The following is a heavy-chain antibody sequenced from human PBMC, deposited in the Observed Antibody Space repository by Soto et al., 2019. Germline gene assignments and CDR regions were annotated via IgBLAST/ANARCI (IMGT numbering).Heavy chain of an antibody. CDR3: TRDSSSWSPGWYFDL. Sequence: EVQLVESGGGLVQPGGSLRLSCAASGFTFSSYWMSWVRQAPGKGLEWVANIKQDGSEKYYMDSVKGRFTISRDNAKNSLYLQMNSLRAEDTAVYYCTRDSSSWSPGWYFDLWGRGTLVTVSS. V-gene: IGHV3-7*01. J-gene: IGHJ2*01. CDR1: GFTFSSYW. CDR2: IKQDGSEK. D-gene: IGHD6-13*01.